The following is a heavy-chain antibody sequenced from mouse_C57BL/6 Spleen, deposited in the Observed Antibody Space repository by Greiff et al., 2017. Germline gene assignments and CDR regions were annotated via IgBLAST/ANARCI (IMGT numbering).Heavy chain of an antibody. CDR1: GYTFTSYW. CDR2: IDPSDSYT. D-gene: IGHD1-3*01. V-gene: IGHV1-50*01. CDR3: ARRLKVYFDD. Sequence: VQLQQPGAELVKPGASVKLSCKASGYTFTSYWMQWVKQRPGQGLEWIGEIDPSDSYTNYNQKFKGKATLTVDTSSSTAYMQLSSLTSEDSAVYYCARRLKVYFDDWGQGTTLTVSS. J-gene: IGHJ2*01.